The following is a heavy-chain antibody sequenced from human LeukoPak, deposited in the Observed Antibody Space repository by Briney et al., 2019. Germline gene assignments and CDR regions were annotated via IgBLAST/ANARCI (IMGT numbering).Heavy chain of an antibody. Sequence: SLRLSCAASGFTFDDYAMHWVRQAPGTALEGASGISWKSGSIGYADSVRGRFTISRDNAKNSLYLQMNSLRAEDKALYYCAKVGLYYDSSGYYDYWGQGTLVTVSS. CDR2: ISWKSGSI. V-gene: IGHV3-9*01. CDR3: AKVGLYYDSSGYYDY. D-gene: IGHD3-22*01. J-gene: IGHJ4*02. CDR1: GFTFDDYA.